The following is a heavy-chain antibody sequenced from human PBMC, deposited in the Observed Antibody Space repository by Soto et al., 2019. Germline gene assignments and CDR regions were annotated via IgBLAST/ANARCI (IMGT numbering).Heavy chain of an antibody. V-gene: IGHV4-30-4*01. J-gene: IGHJ5*02. CDR1: GGSISSGDYY. D-gene: IGHD2-2*01. Sequence: PSETLSLTCTVSGGSISSGDYYWSWIRQPPGKGLEWIGYIYYSGSTYYNPSLKSRVTISVDTSKNQFSLKLSSVTAADTAVYYCARGGYCSSTSCPNWFDPWGQGTLGTVSS. CDR3: ARGGYCSSTSCPNWFDP. CDR2: IYYSGST.